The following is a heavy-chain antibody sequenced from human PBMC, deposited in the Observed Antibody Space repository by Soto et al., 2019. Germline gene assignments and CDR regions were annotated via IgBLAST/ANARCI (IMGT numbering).Heavy chain of an antibody. CDR1: GGSMRNYF. V-gene: IGHV4-59*01. D-gene: IGHD6-13*01. Sequence: SETLSLTGTVSGGSMRNYFWTWIWQPPGKGLEWIGYIHYSGTTSFFPSYNPSLRSRVTISEDTSKNQFSLKLLSVTTADTAVYSCAAGEASSRNLAPYYLDFWGQGTLVTVSS. CDR3: AAGEASSRNLAPYYLDF. CDR2: IHYSGTT. J-gene: IGHJ4*02.